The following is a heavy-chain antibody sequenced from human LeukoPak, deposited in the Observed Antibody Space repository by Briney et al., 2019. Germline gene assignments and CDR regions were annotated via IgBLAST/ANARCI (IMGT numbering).Heavy chain of an antibody. CDR1: GYTFTDYY. Sequence: ASVKVSCKASGYTFTDYYMHWVRQAPGQGLEWMGWINPNSGGTNFAQNFQGRVTMTRDTSISTAYMELSRLRSDDTAVYYCARYGSWFGPWAREPWSPSPQ. J-gene: IGHJ5*02. D-gene: IGHD4-17*01. CDR2: INPNSGGT. CDR3: ARYGSWFGP. V-gene: IGHV1-2*02.